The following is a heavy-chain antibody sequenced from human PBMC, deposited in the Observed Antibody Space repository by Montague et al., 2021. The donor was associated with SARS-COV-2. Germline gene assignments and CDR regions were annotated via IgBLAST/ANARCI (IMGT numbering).Heavy chain of an antibody. CDR3: ARGPRITMIVVVITDIWFDP. CDR2: INHSGST. CDR1: GGSISSSSYY. V-gene: IGHV4-39*07. J-gene: IGHJ5*02. D-gene: IGHD3-22*01. Sequence: SETLSLTCTVSGGSISSSSYYWGWIRQPPGKGLEWIGEINHSGSTNYXXXLKSRVTISVDTSKNQFSLKLSSVTAADTAVYYCARGPRITMIVVVITDIWFDPWGQGTLVTVSS.